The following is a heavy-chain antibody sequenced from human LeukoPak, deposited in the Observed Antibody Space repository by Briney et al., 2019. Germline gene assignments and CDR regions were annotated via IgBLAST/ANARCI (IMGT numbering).Heavy chain of an antibody. CDR1: GYTFTGCF. CDR2: IDPNSDNI. Sequence: ASVKVSCKASGYTFTGCFIHYVRQAPGHGLEWMGWIDPNSDNIRYSETFKDRVTMTRDTSTNTAYMELSWLRSGDPAVYYCARSAYNYGYVYFDHWGQGTLVIVSS. D-gene: IGHD5-18*01. V-gene: IGHV1-2*02. CDR3: ARSAYNYGYVYFDH. J-gene: IGHJ4*02.